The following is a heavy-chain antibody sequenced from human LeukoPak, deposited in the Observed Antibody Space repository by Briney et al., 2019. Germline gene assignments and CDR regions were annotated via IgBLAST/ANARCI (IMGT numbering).Heavy chain of an antibody. CDR3: ASGYDLYYFDY. CDR1: GGPFSGYY. D-gene: IGHD3-3*01. CDR2: INHSGST. V-gene: IGHV4-34*01. Sequence: PSETLSLTCAVYGGPFSGYYWSWIRQPPGKGLEWIGEINHSGSTNYNPSLKSRVTISVDTSKNQFSLKLSSVTAADTAVYYCASGYDLYYFDYWGQGTLVTVSS. J-gene: IGHJ4*02.